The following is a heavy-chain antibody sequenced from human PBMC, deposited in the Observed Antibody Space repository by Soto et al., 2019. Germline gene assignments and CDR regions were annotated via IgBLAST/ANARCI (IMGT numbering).Heavy chain of an antibody. Sequence: QVQLVQSGSEVKKPGPSVKVSCKASGYSFNSYGISWVRQAPGQGLEWLGWISPYDDNTKYAQSLQGRVTMTTDTSTRTAYMELRSLRSDDTAVYYCARGGYYDSSGSRNYHYYGMDAWGQGTTVTVS. CDR3: ARGGYYDSSGSRNYHYYGMDA. CDR1: GYSFNSYG. CDR2: ISPYDDNT. V-gene: IGHV1-18*01. D-gene: IGHD3-22*01. J-gene: IGHJ6*02.